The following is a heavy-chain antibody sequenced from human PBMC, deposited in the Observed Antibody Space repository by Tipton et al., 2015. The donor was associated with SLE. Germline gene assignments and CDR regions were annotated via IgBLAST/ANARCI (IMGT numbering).Heavy chain of an antibody. CDR2: IYYSGST. CDR3: ARSPYCSGGSCFYWYFDL. D-gene: IGHD2-15*01. CDR1: GGSISSHY. J-gene: IGHJ2*01. V-gene: IGHV4-59*11. Sequence: TLSLTCTVSGGSISSHYWSWIRQPPGKGLEWIGYIYYSGSTNYNPSLKSRVTISVDTSKNQFSLKLSSVTAADTAVYYCARSPYCSGGSCFYWYFDLWGRGTLVTVSS.